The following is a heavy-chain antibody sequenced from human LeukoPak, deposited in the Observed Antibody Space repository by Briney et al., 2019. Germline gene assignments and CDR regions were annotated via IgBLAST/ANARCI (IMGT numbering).Heavy chain of an antibody. CDR3: AGTPTRGYCSSSSCSRVEY. Sequence: GGSLRLSCAASGFTFSDYYMNWIRQAPRKGLEWVSYIRSSGNIIYYADSVKGRFTISRDNAQNSLYLQMNSLRAEDTAVYYCAGTPTRGYCSSSSCSRVEYWGQGTLVTVSS. D-gene: IGHD2-2*01. CDR2: IRSSGNII. V-gene: IGHV3-11*04. CDR1: GFTFSDYY. J-gene: IGHJ4*02.